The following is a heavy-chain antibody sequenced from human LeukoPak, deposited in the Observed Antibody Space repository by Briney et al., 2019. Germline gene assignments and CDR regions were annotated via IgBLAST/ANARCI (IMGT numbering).Heavy chain of an antibody. CDR2: ISAYNGNT. V-gene: IGHV1-18*01. J-gene: IGHJ4*02. Sequence: ASVKVSCKASGYTFTSYGISWVRQAPGQGLEWMGWISAYNGNTNYAQKLQGRVTMTTDTSTSTAYMEPRSLRSDDTAVYYCEREAALYTDGFRPFDYWGQGTLVTVSS. CDR1: GYTFTSYG. CDR3: EREAALYTDGFRPFDY. D-gene: IGHD2-2*02.